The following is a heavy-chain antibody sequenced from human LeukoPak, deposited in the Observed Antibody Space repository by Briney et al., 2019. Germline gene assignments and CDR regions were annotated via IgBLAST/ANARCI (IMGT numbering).Heavy chain of an antibody. CDR1: GFTFSSYE. Sequence: GGSLRLSCAASGFTFSSYEMNWVRQAPGKGLEWVSYISSSGSTIYYADSVKGRFSISRDNAKNSLFLQMNSLRAEDTAVYYCAKIPYGDYVLDYYYYMDVWGKGTTVTVSS. CDR3: AKIPYGDYVLDYYYYMDV. CDR2: ISSSGSTI. V-gene: IGHV3-48*03. J-gene: IGHJ6*03. D-gene: IGHD4-17*01.